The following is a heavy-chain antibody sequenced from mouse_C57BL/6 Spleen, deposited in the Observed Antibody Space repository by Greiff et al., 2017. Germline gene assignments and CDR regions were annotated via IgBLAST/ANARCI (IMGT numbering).Heavy chain of an antibody. Sequence: EVQGVESGGGLVKPGGSLKLSCAASGFTFSSYAMSWVRQTPEKRLEWVATISDGGSYTYYPDNVKGRFTISRDNAKNNLYLQMSHLKSEDTAMYYCARDGEVYYDYLAWFAYWGQGTLVTVSA. J-gene: IGHJ3*01. CDR2: ISDGGSYT. CDR1: GFTFSSYA. CDR3: ARDGEVYYDYLAWFAY. D-gene: IGHD2-4*01. V-gene: IGHV5-4*01.